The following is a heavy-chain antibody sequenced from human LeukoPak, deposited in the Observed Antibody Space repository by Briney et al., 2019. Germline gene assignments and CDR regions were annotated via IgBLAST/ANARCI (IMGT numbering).Heavy chain of an antibody. Sequence: SVKASCKASGGTFSSYAISWVRQAPGQGLEWMGGIIPIFGTANYAQKFQGRVTITADKSTSTAYMELSSLRSEDTAVYYCAGAAYCGGDCYPPVDYWGQGTLVTVSS. CDR3: AGAAYCGGDCYPPVDY. D-gene: IGHD2-21*02. J-gene: IGHJ4*02. V-gene: IGHV1-69*06. CDR2: IIPIFGTA. CDR1: GGTFSSYA.